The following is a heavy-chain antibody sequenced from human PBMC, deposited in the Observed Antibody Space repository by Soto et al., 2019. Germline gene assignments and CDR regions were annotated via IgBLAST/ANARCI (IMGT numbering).Heavy chain of an antibody. CDR3: ATWHEREHAYDV. D-gene: IGHD1-1*01. CDR2: LYDVDGS. CDR1: GLTISGKKY. V-gene: IGHV3-53*01. J-gene: IGHJ3*01. Sequence: DVQLVESGGGFSQPGESLRLSCAAFGLTISGKKYVAWVRQAPGKGLEWVSALYDVDGSFYADSVKGRFTTSSDSSKTTVYLQMNDLRTDDTAVYYCATWHEREHAYDVWGQGTTVTVSS.